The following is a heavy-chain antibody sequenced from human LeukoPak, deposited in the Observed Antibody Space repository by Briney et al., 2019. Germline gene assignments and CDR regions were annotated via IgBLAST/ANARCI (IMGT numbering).Heavy chain of an antibody. D-gene: IGHD3-3*01. Sequence: ASVKVSCKASGYTFTSYGISWVRQAPGQGLEWMGWISAYNGNTNYAQKLQGRVTLTIDTSTSTAYMELRSLRSDDTAVYYCARKYYDFWSGYSYYYYMDVWGKGTTVTVSS. CDR1: GYTFTSYG. V-gene: IGHV1-18*01. CDR3: ARKYYDFWSGYSYYYYMDV. J-gene: IGHJ6*03. CDR2: ISAYNGNT.